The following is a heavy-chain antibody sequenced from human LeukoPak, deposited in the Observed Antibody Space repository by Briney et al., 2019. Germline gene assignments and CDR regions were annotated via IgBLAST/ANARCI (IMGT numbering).Heavy chain of an antibody. CDR2: IYSGGST. Sequence: GGSLRLSCAASGYTVSSNSMSWVRQAPGKGLEWVSGIYSGGSTYYADSAKGRFTISRDNSRNTLYLQMNSLRAEDTAVYYCAREYCSGGSCSNGLDVWGQGTTVTVSS. CDR1: GYTVSSNS. CDR3: AREYCSGGSCSNGLDV. D-gene: IGHD2-15*01. J-gene: IGHJ6*02. V-gene: IGHV3-66*01.